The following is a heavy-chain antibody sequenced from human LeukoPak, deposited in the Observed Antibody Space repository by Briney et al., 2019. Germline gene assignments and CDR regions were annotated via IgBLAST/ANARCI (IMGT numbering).Heavy chain of an antibody. CDR3: AREGDSRWGELSP. D-gene: IGHD3-16*02. J-gene: IGHJ1*01. Sequence: GGSLRLSCAASGFTFSAYAIHWVRQAPGKGLEWVAVIWFDGSEQYYADSVKGRFIISRDNSKSTSNLQLNSLRAEDTAVYYCAREGDSRWGELSPWGQGTLVTVSS. CDR1: GFTFSAYA. CDR2: IWFDGSEQ. V-gene: IGHV3-33*01.